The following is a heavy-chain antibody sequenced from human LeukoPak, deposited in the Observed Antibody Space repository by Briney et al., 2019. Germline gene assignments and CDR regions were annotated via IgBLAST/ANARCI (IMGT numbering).Heavy chain of an antibody. Sequence: ASVKVSCKASGYTFTGYYMHWVRQAPGQGLEWMGWINPNSGGTNYAQKFQGRVTMTRDTSISTAYMELSRLRSDDTAVYYCARDGRGLWPTYYYYYMDVWGKGTTVTVSS. CDR1: GYTFTGYY. V-gene: IGHV1-2*02. J-gene: IGHJ6*03. CDR3: ARDGRGLWPTYYYYYMDV. D-gene: IGHD4/OR15-4a*01. CDR2: INPNSGGT.